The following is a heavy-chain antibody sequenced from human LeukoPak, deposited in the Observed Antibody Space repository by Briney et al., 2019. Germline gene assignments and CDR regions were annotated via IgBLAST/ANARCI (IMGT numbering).Heavy chain of an antibody. CDR1: GGSISSSSYY. CDR3: ARVAENA. CDR2: MSSIGTI. J-gene: IGHJ5*02. Sequence: ETLSLTCTVSGGSISSSSYYWGWIRQAPGKGLEWVSYMSSIGTIYYADSVKGRFTISRDNAKNSLYLQMNSLRAEDTAVYYCARVAENAWGQGTLVTVSS. D-gene: IGHD2-15*01. V-gene: IGHV3-69-1*01.